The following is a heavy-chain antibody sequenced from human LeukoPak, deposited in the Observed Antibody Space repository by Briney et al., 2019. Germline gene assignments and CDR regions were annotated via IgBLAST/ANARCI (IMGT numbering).Heavy chain of an antibody. V-gene: IGHV3-21*01. D-gene: IGHD2-21*02. J-gene: IGHJ4*02. CDR2: ISSSSSYI. CDR3: ARAAYCGGDCSLSPYFDY. Sequence: PGGSLRPSCAASGFTFSSYSMNWVRQAPGKGLEWVSSISSSSSYIYYADSVKGRFTISRDNAKNSLYLQMNSLRAEDTAVYYCARAAYCGGDCSLSPYFDYWGQGTLVTVSS. CDR1: GFTFSSYS.